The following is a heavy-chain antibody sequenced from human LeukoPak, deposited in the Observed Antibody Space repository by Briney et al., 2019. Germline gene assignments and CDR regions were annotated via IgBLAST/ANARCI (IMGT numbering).Heavy chain of an antibody. CDR3: ARQLVGSYYGGDH. V-gene: IGHV5-51*01. CDR2: IYPGDSDT. J-gene: IGHJ4*02. Sequence: GESLKISCKGSGYSFTSYWIGWVRQMPGKGLEWMGIIYPGDSDTRYSPSFQGQVTISADKSISTAYLQLSSVKAADTAMYYCARQLVGSYYGGDHWGQGTLVTVSS. CDR1: GYSFTSYW. D-gene: IGHD1-26*01.